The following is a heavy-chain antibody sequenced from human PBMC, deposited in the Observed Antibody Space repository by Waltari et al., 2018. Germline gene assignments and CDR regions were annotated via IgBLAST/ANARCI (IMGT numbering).Heavy chain of an antibody. Sequence: QVQLVESGGGVVQPGRSLRLSCAASGFTFSSYAMHWVRQAPGKGLEWVAVRSYDGSNKYYADSVKGRFTISRDNSKNTLYLQMNSLRAEDTAVYYCATVRGYSGYDYGMDVWGQGTTVTVSS. CDR1: GFTFSSYA. V-gene: IGHV3-30-3*01. J-gene: IGHJ6*02. CDR3: ATVRGYSGYDYGMDV. CDR2: RSYDGSNK. D-gene: IGHD1-26*01.